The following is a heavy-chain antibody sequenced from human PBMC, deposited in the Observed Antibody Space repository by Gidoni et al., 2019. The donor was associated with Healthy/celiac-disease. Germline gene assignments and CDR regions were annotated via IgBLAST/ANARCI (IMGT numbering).Heavy chain of an antibody. Sequence: VQLVQAGAEVKKPVSSVKVSCKASGGPFSSYDISWVRQAPGQGLEWMGGIIPIFGTANYAQKFQGRVTITADESTSTAYMELSSLRSEDTAVYYCAVPGGDLRGMYPFDYWGQGTLVTVSS. J-gene: IGHJ4*02. V-gene: IGHV1-69*01. D-gene: IGHD3-10*01. CDR3: AVPGGDLRGMYPFDY. CDR1: GGPFSSYD. CDR2: IIPIFGTA.